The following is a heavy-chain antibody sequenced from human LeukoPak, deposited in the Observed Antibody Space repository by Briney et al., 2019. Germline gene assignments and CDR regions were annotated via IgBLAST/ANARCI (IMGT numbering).Heavy chain of an antibody. V-gene: IGHV1-18*01. Sequence: ASVKVSCKASGYTFTTYGISWVRQAPGQGLEWMGWISAYNGNTNYAQKLQGRVTMTTDTSTSTAYRELRSLRSDDTAVYYCATVAGTQRLGEYWGQGTLVTVSS. CDR3: ATVAGTQRLGEY. CDR2: ISAYNGNT. D-gene: IGHD6-19*01. CDR1: GYTFTTYG. J-gene: IGHJ4*02.